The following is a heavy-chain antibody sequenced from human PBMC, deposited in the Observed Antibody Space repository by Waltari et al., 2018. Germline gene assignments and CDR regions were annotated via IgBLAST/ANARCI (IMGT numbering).Heavy chain of an antibody. CDR3: ARRPSLDGWFDY. V-gene: IGHV4-4*02. CDR2: IYHSGST. J-gene: IGHJ4*02. Sequence: QVQLQESGPGLVKPSGTLSLTCAVSGGSISSSNWWSWVRQPPGKGLEWIGEIYHSGSTNYNPALKSRVTISVDTSKNQFALKLSSVTAADTVVYYCARRPSLDGWFDYWGQGTLVTVSS. D-gene: IGHD2-8*02. CDR1: GGSISSSNW.